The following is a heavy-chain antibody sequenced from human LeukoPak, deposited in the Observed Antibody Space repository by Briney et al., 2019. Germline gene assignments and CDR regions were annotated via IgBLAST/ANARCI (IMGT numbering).Heavy chain of an antibody. D-gene: IGHD7-27*01. CDR2: INPTSGDT. CDR3: ARGDGDGPARRAFDI. CDR1: GYTFTGYY. V-gene: IGHV1-2*02. J-gene: IGHJ3*02. Sequence: GASVKVSCKASGYTFTGYYMHWVRQAPGQRLGWVGWINPTSGDTNYLQKFQGRVIMTRDTSISTAYMELSRVRSDDTAVYYCARGDGDGPARRAFDIWGQGTMVTVSS.